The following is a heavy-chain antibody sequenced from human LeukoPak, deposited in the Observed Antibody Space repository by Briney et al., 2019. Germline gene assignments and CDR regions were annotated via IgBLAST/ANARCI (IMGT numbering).Heavy chain of an antibody. J-gene: IGHJ4*02. CDR2: IKHDGSEK. CDR3: AKAAEPIMITFGGVNAPPFDF. V-gene: IGHV3-7*03. Sequence: GGSLRLSCATSGFTFSNYWMSWVRQAPGKGLDWVANIKHDGSEKYYVDSVKGRFTISRDNAKSSLYLQMNSLRAEDTAVYYCAKAAEPIMITFGGVNAPPFDFWGQGTLVTVSS. CDR1: GFTFSNYW. D-gene: IGHD3-16*01.